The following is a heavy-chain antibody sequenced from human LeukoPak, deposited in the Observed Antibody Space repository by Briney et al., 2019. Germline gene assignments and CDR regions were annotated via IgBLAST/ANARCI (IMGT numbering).Heavy chain of an antibody. D-gene: IGHD3-10*01. CDR3: ANIASGDY. CDR2: INHSGST. CDR1: GGSFSGYY. J-gene: IGHJ4*02. Sequence: SEALSLTCAVYGGSFSGYYWSWIRQPPGKGLEWIGGINHSGSTNYNPSLKSRVTISVDTSKNQFSLKLSSVTAADTAVYYCANIASGDYWGQGTLVTVSS. V-gene: IGHV4-34*01.